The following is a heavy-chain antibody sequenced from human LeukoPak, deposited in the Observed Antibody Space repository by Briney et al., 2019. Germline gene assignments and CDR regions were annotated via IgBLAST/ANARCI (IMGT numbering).Heavy chain of an antibody. Sequence: GGSLRLSCAASGFTFSSYSMNWVRQAPGKGLEWVSYISSSSSTIYYADSVKGRFTISIDNAKNSLYLQMNSLRAEDTAVYYCAREYDSEGFDYWGQGTLVTVSS. V-gene: IGHV3-48*01. D-gene: IGHD3-22*01. J-gene: IGHJ4*02. CDR2: ISSSSSTI. CDR1: GFTFSSYS. CDR3: AREYDSEGFDY.